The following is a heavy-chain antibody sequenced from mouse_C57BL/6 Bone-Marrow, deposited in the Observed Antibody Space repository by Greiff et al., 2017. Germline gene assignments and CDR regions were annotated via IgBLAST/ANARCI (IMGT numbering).Heavy chain of an antibody. J-gene: IGHJ2*01. D-gene: IGHD2-4*01. Sequence: VQLQQSGPELVKPGASVKISCKASGYTFTDYYMNWVKQSHGKSLEWIGDINPNNGGTSYNQKFKGKATLTVDKSSSTAYMELRSLTSEDSAVYYCARWDYDVNYWGQGTTLTVSS. V-gene: IGHV1-26*01. CDR2: INPNNGGT. CDR1: GYTFTDYY. CDR3: ARWDYDVNY.